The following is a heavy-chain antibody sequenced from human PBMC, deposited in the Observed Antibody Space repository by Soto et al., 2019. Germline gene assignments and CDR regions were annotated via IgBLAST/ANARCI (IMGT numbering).Heavy chain of an antibody. V-gene: IGHV4-38-2*01. D-gene: IGHD3-16*02. CDR2: IYHSGST. CDR1: GYSIISGYY. Sequence: SETLSLTCAVSGYSIISGYYWGWIRQPPGKGLEWIGSIYHSGSTYYNPSLKSRVTISVDTSKNQFSLKLSSVTAADTAVYYCARGPLMITFGGVIVPNWFDPWGQGTLVTVSS. J-gene: IGHJ5*02. CDR3: ARGPLMITFGGVIVPNWFDP.